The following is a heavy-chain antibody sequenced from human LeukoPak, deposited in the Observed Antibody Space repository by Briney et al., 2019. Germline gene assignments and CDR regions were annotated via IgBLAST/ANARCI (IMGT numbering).Heavy chain of an antibody. J-gene: IGHJ5*02. V-gene: IGHV3-21*04. CDR2: ISSSSSYI. CDR3: AREVPASSFDP. CDR1: GFTFSSYS. Sequence: GGSLRLSCAASGFTFSSYSMNWVRQAPGKGLEWVSSISSSSSYIYYADSAKGRFTISRDNAKNSLYLQMNSLRAEDTAVYYCAREVPASSFDPWGQGTLVTVSS. D-gene: IGHD2-2*01.